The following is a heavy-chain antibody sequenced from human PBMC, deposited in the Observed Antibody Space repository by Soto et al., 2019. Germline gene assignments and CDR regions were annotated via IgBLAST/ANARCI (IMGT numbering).Heavy chain of an antibody. D-gene: IGHD2-2*01. CDR3: ARAIRRHCSTTSCSSFDY. CDR2: ISSYGTTR. J-gene: IGHJ4*02. CDR1: GFTFSSFE. V-gene: IGHV3-48*03. Sequence: PGGSLRLSCAASGFTFSSFEMNWVRQAPGKGLEWVSYISSYGTTRYYADSVKGRFTISRDSAKNSLYLQMNSLRAEDTGVYYCARAIRRHCSTTSCSSFDYWGLGTLVTVSS.